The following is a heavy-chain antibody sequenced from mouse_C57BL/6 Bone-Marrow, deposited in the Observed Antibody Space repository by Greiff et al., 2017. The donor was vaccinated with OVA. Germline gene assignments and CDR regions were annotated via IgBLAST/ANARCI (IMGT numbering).Heavy chain of an antibody. J-gene: IGHJ2*01. CDR3: AKGAYYSKGNYFDY. CDR2: IDPSDSYT. V-gene: IGHV1-69*01. Sequence: QVQLQQPGAELVMPGASVKLSCKASGYTFTSYWMHWVKQRPGQGLEWIGEIDPSDSYTNYNQKLKGKSTLTVDKSSSTAYMQLSSLTSEDSAVYYCAKGAYYSKGNYFDYWGQGTTLTVSS. CDR1: GYTFTSYW. D-gene: IGHD2-5*01.